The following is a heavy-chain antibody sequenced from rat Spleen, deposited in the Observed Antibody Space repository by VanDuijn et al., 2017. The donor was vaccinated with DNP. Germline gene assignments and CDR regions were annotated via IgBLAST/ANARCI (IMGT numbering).Heavy chain of an antibody. CDR1: GYSITSNY. Sequence: EVQLQESGPGLVKPSQSLSLTCSVTGYSITSNYWAWIRKFPGNKMEWIGHISYSGSTSYNPSLKSRISITRDTSKNQFFLQLNSVTTEDTATYYCARHYNSLDYWGQGVMVTVSS. J-gene: IGHJ2*01. CDR3: ARHYNSLDY. D-gene: IGHD1-10*01. V-gene: IGHV3-1*01. CDR2: ISYSGST.